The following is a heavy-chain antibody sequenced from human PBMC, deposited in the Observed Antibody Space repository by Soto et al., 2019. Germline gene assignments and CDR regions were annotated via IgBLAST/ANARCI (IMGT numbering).Heavy chain of an antibody. CDR3: ARELGSSWYNWFDP. D-gene: IGHD6-13*01. Sequence: SETLSLTCTVSGGSISSYYWRWIRQPPGKGLEWIGYIYYSGSTNYNPSLKSRVTISVDTSKNQFSLDLRSVTAADTAVYYCARELGSSWYNWFDPWGQGTLVTVSS. CDR2: IYYSGST. CDR1: GGSISSYY. V-gene: IGHV4-59*01. J-gene: IGHJ5*02.